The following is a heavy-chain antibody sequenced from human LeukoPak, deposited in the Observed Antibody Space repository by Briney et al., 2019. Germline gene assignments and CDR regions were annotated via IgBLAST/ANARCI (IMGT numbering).Heavy chain of an antibody. D-gene: IGHD3-22*01. Sequence: GGSLRLSCAASGFTFSSYEMNWVRRAPGKGLEWFSYISSSGSTKYYAASVKGRFTLSRDNAKNSLYLQMNSLRAKDTAVYYCARDRDPGYYDTNGYRRINAFDILGQGTMVTVSS. CDR1: GFTFSSYE. J-gene: IGHJ3*02. CDR2: ISSSGSTK. CDR3: ARDRDPGYYDTNGYRRINAFDI. V-gene: IGHV3-48*03.